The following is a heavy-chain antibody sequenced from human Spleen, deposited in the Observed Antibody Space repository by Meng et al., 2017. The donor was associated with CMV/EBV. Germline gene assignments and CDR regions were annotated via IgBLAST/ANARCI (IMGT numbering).Heavy chain of an antibody. V-gene: IGHV4-34*01. CDR1: GGSFSGYY. CDR2: INHSGST. D-gene: IGHD2-2*01. J-gene: IGHJ5*02. Sequence: SETLSLTCAVYGGSFSGYYLSWIRQPPGKGLEWIGEINHSGSTNYNPSLKSRVTISVDTSKNQFSLKLSSVTAADTAVYYCARVVVPAVNWFDPWGQGTLVTVSS. CDR3: ARVVVPAVNWFDP.